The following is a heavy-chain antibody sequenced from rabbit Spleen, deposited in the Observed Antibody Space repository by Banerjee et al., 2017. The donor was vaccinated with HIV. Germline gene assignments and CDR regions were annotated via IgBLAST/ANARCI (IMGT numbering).Heavy chain of an antibody. D-gene: IGHD7-1*01. CDR3: ARDTGTSFSSYGMDL. CDR2: IDPIFGST. V-gene: IGHV1S47*01. J-gene: IGHJ6*01. CDR1: GFDFSNYG. Sequence: QQQLVESGGGLVQPGGSLKLSCEASGFDFSNYGVSWVRQAPGKGLEWIGYIDPIFGSTYYASWVNGRFTISSHNAQNTLYLQLNSLTAADTATYFCARDTGTSFSSYGMDLWGPGTLVTVS.